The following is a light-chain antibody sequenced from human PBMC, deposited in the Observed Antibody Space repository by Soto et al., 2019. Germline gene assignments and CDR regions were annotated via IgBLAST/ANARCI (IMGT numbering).Light chain of an antibody. CDR3: QQYGSSPRT. CDR2: DSS. Sequence: EIVLTQSPGTLSLSPGERATLSCRASQSVASSYLAWYQQKPGQAPRLLIYDSSSRATGIPDRFSGGGSGTDFTLTISRQEPEDSAVYYCQQYGSSPRTFGQGTKVEIK. J-gene: IGKJ1*01. V-gene: IGKV3-20*01. CDR1: QSVASSY.